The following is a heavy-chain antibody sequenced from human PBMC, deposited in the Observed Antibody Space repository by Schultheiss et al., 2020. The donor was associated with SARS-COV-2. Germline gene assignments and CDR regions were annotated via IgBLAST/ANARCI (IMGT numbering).Heavy chain of an antibody. CDR2: MNPNSGNT. CDR3: ARGRVYYGSGSYYVPPDY. V-gene: IGHV1-8*01. D-gene: IGHD3-10*01. J-gene: IGHJ4*02. Sequence: GESLKISCKASGYTFTSYDINWVRQATGQGLEWMGWMNPNSGNTGYAQKFQGRVTMTRNTSISTAYMELSSLRSEDTAVYYCARGRVYYGSGSYYVPPDYWGQGTLVTVSS. CDR1: GYTFTSYD.